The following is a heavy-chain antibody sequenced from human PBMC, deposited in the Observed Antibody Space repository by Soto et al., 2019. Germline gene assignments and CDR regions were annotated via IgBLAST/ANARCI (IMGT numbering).Heavy chain of an antibody. Sequence: EVQLVESGGGLVQLGGSRRLSCAASGFTFSSFWMTWVRQAPGKGLEWVANIKQDGSEKYYVDSVKGRFTISRDNARHSLFLEMKSLRSEDTAVYSCVRDRSGSYLEGFDYWGQGTLVTVSS. CDR1: GFTFSSFW. J-gene: IGHJ4*02. CDR3: VRDRSGSYLEGFDY. CDR2: IKQDGSEK. V-gene: IGHV3-7*01. D-gene: IGHD1-26*01.